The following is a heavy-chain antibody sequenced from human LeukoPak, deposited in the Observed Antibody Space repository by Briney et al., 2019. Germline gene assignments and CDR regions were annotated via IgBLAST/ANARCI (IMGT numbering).Heavy chain of an antibody. CDR2: IYHSGST. CDR1: GYSISSGYY. CDR3: ASIATSGRQFFQH. V-gene: IGHV4-38-2*02. Sequence: SETLSLTCTVSGYSISSGYYWGWIRQPPGKGLEWIGSIYHSGSTYYNPSFKSRVTISVDTSKNQFSLKLSSATAADTAVYYCASIATSGRQFFQHWGQGTLVTVSS. D-gene: IGHD6-13*01. J-gene: IGHJ1*01.